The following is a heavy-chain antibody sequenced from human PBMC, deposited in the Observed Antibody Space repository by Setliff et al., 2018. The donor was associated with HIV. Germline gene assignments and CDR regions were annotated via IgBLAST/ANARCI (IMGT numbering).Heavy chain of an antibody. J-gene: IGHJ4*02. CDR3: AREGNYESRLDY. CDR1: GFTFSTYE. CDR2: IRSGGTIV. Sequence: GGSLRLSCAASGFTFSTYEMNWVRQAPGKGLEWVSYIRSGGTIVYYADSVKGRFTISRDNAKNILYLQMNSLTAEDTAVYYCAREGNYESRLDYWGQGTQVTVSS. D-gene: IGHD3-22*01. V-gene: IGHV3-48*03.